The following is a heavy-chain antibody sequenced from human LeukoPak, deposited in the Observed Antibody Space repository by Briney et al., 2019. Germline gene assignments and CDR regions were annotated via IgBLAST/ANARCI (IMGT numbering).Heavy chain of an antibody. D-gene: IGHD6-19*01. Sequence: ASVKVSCKAAGYTFTGYYMHWVRQAPGQGLEWMGWINSNSGNTNYAQKLQGRVTMTTDTSTSTAYMELRSLRSDDTAVYYCARPDSSGWPHFDYWGQGTLVTVSS. V-gene: IGHV1-18*04. J-gene: IGHJ4*02. CDR1: GYTFTGYY. CDR3: ARPDSSGWPHFDY. CDR2: INSNSGNT.